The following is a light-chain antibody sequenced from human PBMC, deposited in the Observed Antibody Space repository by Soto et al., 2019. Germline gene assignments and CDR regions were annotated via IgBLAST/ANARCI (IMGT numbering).Light chain of an antibody. Sequence: QSVLTQPPSVSGALGQRVTISCTGITSNIGAGYDVHWYQLLPGRAPKLLIYGNTNRPSGVPDRFSGSKSATSASLAITGLQAEDEAIYYCQSYDNTLSCPPSVFGTGTKFTVL. CDR2: GNT. CDR1: TSNIGAGYD. V-gene: IGLV1-40*01. J-gene: IGLJ1*01. CDR3: QSYDNTLSCPPSV.